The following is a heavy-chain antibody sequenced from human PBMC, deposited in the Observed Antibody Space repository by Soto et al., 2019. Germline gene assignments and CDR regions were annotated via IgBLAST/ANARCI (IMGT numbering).Heavy chain of an antibody. J-gene: IGHJ4*02. D-gene: IGHD3-10*01. CDR2: IYSGGYT. CDR1: GFTVSNNY. CDR3: GASPGGGGY. Sequence: EVQLVESGGGLIQPGGSLRLSCAVSGFTVSNNYMSWVRQAPGKGLEGVSVIYSGGYTAYGDSVKGRFTISRDNSKNTIYSQRTSLGAADPAVVFCGASPGGGGYWGQGTLVTVSS. V-gene: IGHV3-53*01.